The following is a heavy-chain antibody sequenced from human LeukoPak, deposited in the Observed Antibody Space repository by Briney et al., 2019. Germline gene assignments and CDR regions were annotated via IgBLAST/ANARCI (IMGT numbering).Heavy chain of an antibody. CDR2: INPNSGGT. CDR3: ARDKRIVATISSYYYGMDV. J-gene: IGHJ6*02. V-gene: IGHV1-2*02. CDR1: GYTFTGYY. Sequence: ASGKVSCKASGYTFTGYYMHWVRQAPGQGLEWMGWINPNSGGTNYAQKFQGRVTMTRDTSISTAYMELSRLRSDDTAVYYCARDKRIVATISSYYYGMDVWGQGTTVTVSS. D-gene: IGHD5-12*01.